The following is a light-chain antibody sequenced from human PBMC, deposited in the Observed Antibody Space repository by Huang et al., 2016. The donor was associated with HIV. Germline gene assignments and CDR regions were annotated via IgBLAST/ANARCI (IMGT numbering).Light chain of an antibody. CDR1: QSISRY. J-gene: IGKJ5*01. CDR3: QQTYSTPIT. Sequence: DIQMTQSPSSLSAFVGDRITITCRASQSISRYLNCYQQKPGKAPKVLIYAESSLQSVVPSRFIGIGSGTDFTLAINRLQPEDFATYYCQQTYSTPITFGQGTRLEIK. V-gene: IGKV1-39*01. CDR2: AES.